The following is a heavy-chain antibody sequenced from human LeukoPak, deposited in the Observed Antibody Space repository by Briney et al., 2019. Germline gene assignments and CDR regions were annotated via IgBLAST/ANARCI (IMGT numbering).Heavy chain of an antibody. D-gene: IGHD3-10*01. CDR3: ARGPIRTILDGSGSYYNL. J-gene: IGHJ5*02. Sequence: EASVKVSCKASGYTFTSYYMHWVRQAPGQGLEWMGIINPSGGSTSYAQTFQGRVTMTRDTSISTAYMELSRLRSDDTAVYYCARGPIRTILDGSGSYYNLWGQGTLVTVSS. CDR1: GYTFTSYY. CDR2: INPSGGST. V-gene: IGHV1-46*01.